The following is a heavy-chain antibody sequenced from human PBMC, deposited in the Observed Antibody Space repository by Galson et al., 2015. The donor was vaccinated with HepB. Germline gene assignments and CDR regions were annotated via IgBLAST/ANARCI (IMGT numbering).Heavy chain of an antibody. CDR1: GFTFSSYT. J-gene: IGHJ4*02. V-gene: IGHV3-48*01. CDR2: ISTTSDNK. Sequence: SLRLSCAASGFTFSSYTMNWVRQAPGKGLEWISYISTTSDNKFSADSVKGRFIISRDHAKNLLYLQMNSLRAEDTAVYYCTRIALSGSYWYFDYWGQGSLVTVSS. D-gene: IGHD1-26*01. CDR3: TRIALSGSYWYFDY.